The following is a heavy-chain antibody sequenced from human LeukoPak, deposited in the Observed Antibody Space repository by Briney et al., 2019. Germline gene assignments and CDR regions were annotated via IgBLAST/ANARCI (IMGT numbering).Heavy chain of an antibody. Sequence: ASETLSLTCTVSGGSISSYYWSWIRQPPGMGLEWIGYIYYSGSTNYNPSLKSRVTISVDTSKNQFSLKLSSVTAADTAVYYCARFGSNPYYFDYWGQGTLVTVSS. CDR3: ARFGSNPYYFDY. CDR1: GGSISSYY. V-gene: IGHV4-59*08. CDR2: IYYSGST. J-gene: IGHJ4*02. D-gene: IGHD3-10*01.